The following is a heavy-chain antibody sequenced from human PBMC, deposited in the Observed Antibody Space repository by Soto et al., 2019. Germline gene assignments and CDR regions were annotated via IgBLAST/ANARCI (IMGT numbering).Heavy chain of an antibody. CDR2: ISSTSSTK. V-gene: IGHV3-48*02. CDR3: ARRITMVRGPYYYYCMDV. J-gene: IGHJ6*02. D-gene: IGHD3-10*01. CDR1: GFTFSSHG. Sequence: GGSLRLSCAASGFTFSSHGMIWVRQAPGKGLEWVSYISSTSSTKSYADSVKGRFTISRDNAKNSLYLQMNSLRDEDTAVYYCARRITMVRGPYYYYCMDVWGQGTTVTVSS.